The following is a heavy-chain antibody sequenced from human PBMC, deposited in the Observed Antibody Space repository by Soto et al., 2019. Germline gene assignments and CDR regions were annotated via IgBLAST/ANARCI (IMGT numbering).Heavy chain of an antibody. CDR1: GFTFSDYY. CDR2: ISSSGSTI. Sequence: GGSLRLSCAASGFTFSDYYMSWIRQAPGKGLEWVSYISSSGSTIYSADSGKGRFTISRANAKNSLDLQMNSLRAEDTAVYYCARDVLLWFGELLNGSWFDPWGQGTLVTVSS. CDR3: ARDVLLWFGELLNGSWFDP. J-gene: IGHJ5*02. D-gene: IGHD3-10*01. V-gene: IGHV3-11*01.